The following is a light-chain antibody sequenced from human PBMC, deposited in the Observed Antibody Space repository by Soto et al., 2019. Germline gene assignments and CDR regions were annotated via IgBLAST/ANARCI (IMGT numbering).Light chain of an antibody. CDR3: QQYNNWPRT. CDR2: GAS. J-gene: IGKJ1*01. V-gene: IGKV3-15*01. CDR1: QSVSSD. Sequence: EIVMTQSPATLPVSPGERATLSCRASQSVSSDLAWYHQKPGQAPRLLIYGASTRATGIPARFSGSGSGTEFTLTINSLQSEDFAVYYCQQYNNWPRTFGQGTKV.